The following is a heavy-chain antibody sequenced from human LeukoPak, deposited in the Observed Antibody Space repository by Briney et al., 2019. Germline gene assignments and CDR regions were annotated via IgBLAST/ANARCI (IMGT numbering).Heavy chain of an antibody. Sequence: GGSLRLSCAASGFTVSSNYMNWVRQAPGKGLEWVSGIYSGGSTYYADSVKGRFTISRDNAKNTLYLQLNSLRPDDTAVYYCVRHNAARAFDIWGQGTMVIVSS. D-gene: IGHD2-15*01. CDR1: GFTVSSNY. CDR2: IYSGGST. J-gene: IGHJ3*02. V-gene: IGHV3-66*04. CDR3: VRHNAARAFDI.